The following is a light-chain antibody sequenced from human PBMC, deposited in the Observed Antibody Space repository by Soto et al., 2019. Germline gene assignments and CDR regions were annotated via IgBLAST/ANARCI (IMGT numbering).Light chain of an antibody. CDR3: QQYNIWPPWT. CDR2: GAS. Sequence: EIVMTQSPATLSVSPGEGATLSCRASQSVSSKLAWYQQKPGQAPRLLIYGASNRATGVPARFSGSGSGTEFTLTISSLQSEDFALYYCQQYNIWPPWTFGQGTKVDIK. CDR1: QSVSSK. V-gene: IGKV3-15*01. J-gene: IGKJ1*01.